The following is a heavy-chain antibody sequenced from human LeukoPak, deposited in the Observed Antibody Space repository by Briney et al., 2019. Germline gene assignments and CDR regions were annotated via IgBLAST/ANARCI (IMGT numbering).Heavy chain of an antibody. CDR2: IYYNGNT. Sequence: SETLSLTCTVFVGSIGRSSYYWGWIRQPPGKGLEWIGNIYYNGNTDYNPSLKSRVTISVDTSKNQFSLKLSSVTAADTAVYYCARDWGVSARPGYMDVWGKGTTVTVSS. J-gene: IGHJ6*03. CDR3: ARDWGVSARPGYMDV. CDR1: VGSIGRSSYY. V-gene: IGHV4-39*07. D-gene: IGHD6-6*01.